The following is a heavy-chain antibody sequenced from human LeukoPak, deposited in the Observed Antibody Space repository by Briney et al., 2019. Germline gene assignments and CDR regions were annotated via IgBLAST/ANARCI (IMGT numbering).Heavy chain of an antibody. D-gene: IGHD6-13*01. CDR1: GFTFSSYS. V-gene: IGHV3-48*01. Sequence: GGSLRLSCAASGFTFSSYSMNWVRQAPGKGLEWVSYISSSSGTIYYTDSVKGRFTISRDNAKSSLYLQMNSLRAEDTAVYYCARGIAADGTAYWGQGTLVTVSS. CDR2: ISSSSGTI. CDR3: ARGIAADGTAY. J-gene: IGHJ4*02.